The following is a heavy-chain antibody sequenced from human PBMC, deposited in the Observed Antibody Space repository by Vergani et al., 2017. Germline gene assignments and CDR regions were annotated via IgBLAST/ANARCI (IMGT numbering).Heavy chain of an antibody. Sequence: QVQLVESGGGVVQTGRCLRLSCADSGFTFSSYAMHWVRQAPGKGLEWVAVISYDGSNKYYADSVKGRFTISRDNSKNTQYLQMNSRRAEDTAVYYCASTGLTGDFSLFDYWGQGTLVTVSS. J-gene: IGHJ4*02. D-gene: IGHD1-20*01. CDR3: ASTGLTGDFSLFDY. CDR2: ISYDGSNK. CDR1: GFTFSSYA. V-gene: IGHV3-30-3*01.